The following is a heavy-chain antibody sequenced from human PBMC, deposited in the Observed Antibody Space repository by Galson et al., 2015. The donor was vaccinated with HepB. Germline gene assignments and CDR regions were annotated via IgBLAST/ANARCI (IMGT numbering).Heavy chain of an antibody. CDR3: AAESPPGDTRHYYYYYGMDV. J-gene: IGHJ6*02. D-gene: IGHD2-21*02. Sequence: SVKVSCKASGFTFTSSAMQWVRRARGQRLEWIGWIVVGSGNTNYAQKFQERVTITRDMSTSTAYMELSSLRSEDTAVYYCAAESPPGDTRHYYYYYGMDVWGQGTTVTVSS. CDR2: IVVGSGNT. V-gene: IGHV1-58*02. CDR1: GFTFTSSA.